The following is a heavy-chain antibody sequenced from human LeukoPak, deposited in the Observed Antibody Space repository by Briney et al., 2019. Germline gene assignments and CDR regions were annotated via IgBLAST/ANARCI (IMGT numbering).Heavy chain of an antibody. J-gene: IGHJ4*02. V-gene: IGHV5-51*01. CDR1: GYSFTSYW. D-gene: IGHD1-7*01. CDR2: IYGADYTN. CDR3: ARRPAGTRTFDY. Sequence: KVGASLKISCKGSGYSFTSYWIGWVRPLPGKGLEWMGVIYGADYTNIYSPPFHGQITISADKSISTAYLQWTSLKASDTAMYYCARRPAGTRTFDYWGQGALVTVSS.